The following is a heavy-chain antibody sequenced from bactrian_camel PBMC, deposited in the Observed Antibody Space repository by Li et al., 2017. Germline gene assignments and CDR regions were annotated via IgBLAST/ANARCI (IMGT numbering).Heavy chain of an antibody. Sequence: HVQLVESGGDSVQAGGSLRLACLTSGITTTRYCMAWLRQGTGKRREMVAGLYTGSGHTVYADSVKGRFTISQDKAKNTLYLQMNNLRPEDTAMYYCAADTSAGCYGDIERLSAHIGQGTQVTVSP. J-gene: IGHJ4*01. CDR1: GITTTRYC. V-gene: IGHV3S1*01. CDR2: LYTGSGHT. D-gene: IGHD3*01.